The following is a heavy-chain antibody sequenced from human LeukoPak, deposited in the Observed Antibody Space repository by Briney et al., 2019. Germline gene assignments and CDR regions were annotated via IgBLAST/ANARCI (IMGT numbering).Heavy chain of an antibody. CDR2: ISDSGGRT. J-gene: IGHJ5*02. D-gene: IGHD4-17*01. Sequence: QPGGSLRLSCAVSGITLSNYGMSWVRQAPGKGLEWVAGISDSGGRTNYADSVKGRFTISRDNSKNTLYLQMNSLRAEDTAVYYCAKDLNYGDYAAWFDPWGQGTLVTVSS. CDR3: AKDLNYGDYAAWFDP. V-gene: IGHV3-23*01. CDR1: GITLSNYG.